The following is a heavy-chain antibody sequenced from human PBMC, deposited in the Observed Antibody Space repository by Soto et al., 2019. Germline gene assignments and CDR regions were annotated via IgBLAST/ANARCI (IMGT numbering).Heavy chain of an antibody. Sequence: QVQLVESGGGVVQPGRSLRLSCAASGFTFSSYAMHWVRQAPGKGLEWVAVISYDGSNKYYADSVKGRFTISRDNSKNTLYLQMNSLRAEDTAVYYCARADYYDSSGHFDYWGKGTLVTVSS. J-gene: IGHJ4*02. V-gene: IGHV3-30-3*01. CDR1: GFTFSSYA. CDR2: ISYDGSNK. D-gene: IGHD3-22*01. CDR3: ARADYYDSSGHFDY.